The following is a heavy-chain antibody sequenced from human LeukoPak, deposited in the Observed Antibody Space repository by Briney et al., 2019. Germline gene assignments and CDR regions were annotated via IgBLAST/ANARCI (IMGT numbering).Heavy chain of an antibody. CDR3: ANSVGNCGGDCHSYYYYGMDV. CDR1: GYTFTSYG. J-gene: IGHJ6*02. V-gene: IGHV1-18*01. D-gene: IGHD2-21*02. CDR2: ISAYNGNT. Sequence: GASVKVSCKASGYTFTSYGISWVRQAPGQGLEWMGWISAYNGNTNYAQKLQGRVTMTTDTSTSTAYMELRSLRSDDTAVYYCANSVGNCGGDCHSYYYYGMDVWGQGTTVTVSS.